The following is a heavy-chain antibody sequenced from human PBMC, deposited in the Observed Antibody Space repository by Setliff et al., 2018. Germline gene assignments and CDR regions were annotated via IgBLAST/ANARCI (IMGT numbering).Heavy chain of an antibody. Sequence: PSETLSLTCTVSGGSISTTDYYWGWIRQPPGKGLEWIGYIYASGSTYYNPSLKSRVSISVDTSKNQFSLKVSSVIAADTAVYYCARSFSRREKFLLDYWGQGALVTVSS. CDR1: GGSISTTDYY. CDR3: ARSFSRREKFLLDY. V-gene: IGHV4-30-4*08. J-gene: IGHJ4*02. CDR2: IYASGST.